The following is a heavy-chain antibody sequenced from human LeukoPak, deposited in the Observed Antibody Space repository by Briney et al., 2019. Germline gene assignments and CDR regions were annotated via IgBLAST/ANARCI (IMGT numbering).Heavy chain of an antibody. J-gene: IGHJ5*02. V-gene: IGHV3-30*18. Sequence: GRSLRLSCAASGFTFSSCGMHWVRQAPGKGLEWVAVISYDGSNKYYADSVKGRFTISRDNSKNTLYLQMNSLRAEGTAVYYCAKDALAIGLGYWFDPWGQGTLVTVSS. CDR2: ISYDGSNK. D-gene: IGHD5-12*01. CDR1: GFTFSSCG. CDR3: AKDALAIGLGYWFDP.